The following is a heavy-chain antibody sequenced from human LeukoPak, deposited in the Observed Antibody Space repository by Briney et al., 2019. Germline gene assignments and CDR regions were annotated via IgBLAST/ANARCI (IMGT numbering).Heavy chain of an antibody. Sequence: GGSLRLSCAASGFTFSSYDMSWVRQAPGKGLEWVSASGGDGGSTYADSVKGRFTISRDNSKNTLYLQMDSLRAEDTATYYCAKALNYWYFDLWGRGNLVTVSS. CDR3: AKALNYWYFDL. J-gene: IGHJ2*01. V-gene: IGHV3-23*01. CDR1: GFTFSSYD. CDR2: SGGDGGST.